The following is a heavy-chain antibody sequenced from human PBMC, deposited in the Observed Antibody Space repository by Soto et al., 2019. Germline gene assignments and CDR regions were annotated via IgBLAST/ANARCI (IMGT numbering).Heavy chain of an antibody. CDR2: LYYSGSD. J-gene: IGHJ4*02. V-gene: IGHV4-39*01. Sequence: PSETLSLTCSVSGGSIRSRNNHRGWIRQPPGKGLEWIGTLYYSGSDFYNPSLESRVTISVDTSKNQFSLKLTSLTAADTAVYYCVSGVGELFVPEFDYWGRGTLVTVSS. CDR3: VSGVGELFVPEFDY. D-gene: IGHD3-10*01. CDR1: GGSIRSRNNH.